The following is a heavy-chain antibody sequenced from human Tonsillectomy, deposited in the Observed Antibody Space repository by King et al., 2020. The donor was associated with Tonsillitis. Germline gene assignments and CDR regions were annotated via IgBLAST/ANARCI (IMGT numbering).Heavy chain of an antibody. V-gene: IGHV3-21*01. CDR3: ARDGGDIVVVPAAHWGDYYYMDV. Sequence: VQLVESGGGLVKPGGSLRLSCAASGFTFSSYSMNWVRQAPGKGLEWVSSISSSSSYIYYADSVKGRFTIPRDNAKNSLYLQMNSLRAEDTAVYYCARDGGDIVVVPAAHWGDYYYMDVWGKGTTVTVSS. D-gene: IGHD2-2*01. CDR2: ISSSSSYI. CDR1: GFTFSSYS. J-gene: IGHJ6*03.